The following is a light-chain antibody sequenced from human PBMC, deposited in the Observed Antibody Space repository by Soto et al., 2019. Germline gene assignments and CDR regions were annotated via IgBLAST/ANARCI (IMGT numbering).Light chain of an antibody. Sequence: QSVLTQPASVSGSPGQSITISCTRTNSDVGSFNFVSWYQQHPGKAPKVMIYEVTKRPSGVSDRFSGSKSGDTASLTISRLRAEEEADYYCWSDGGRSTYVFGPGTKVTVL. CDR2: EVT. CDR3: WSDGGRSTYV. CDR1: NSDVGSFNF. V-gene: IGLV2-23*02. J-gene: IGLJ1*01.